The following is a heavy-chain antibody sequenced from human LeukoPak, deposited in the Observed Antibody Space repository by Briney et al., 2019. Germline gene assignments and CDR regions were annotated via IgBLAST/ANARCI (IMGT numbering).Heavy chain of an antibody. CDR1: GGSISSYY. V-gene: IGHV4-4*07. CDR2: IYTSGST. CDR3: ARERLRGSGSYYSYFDY. D-gene: IGHD3-10*01. Sequence: SETLSLTCTVFGGSISSYYWSWIRQPAGKGLEWIGRIYTSGSTNYNPSLKSRVTMSVDTSKNQFSLKLSSVTAADTAVYYCARERLRGSGSYYSYFDYWGQGTLVTVSS. J-gene: IGHJ4*02.